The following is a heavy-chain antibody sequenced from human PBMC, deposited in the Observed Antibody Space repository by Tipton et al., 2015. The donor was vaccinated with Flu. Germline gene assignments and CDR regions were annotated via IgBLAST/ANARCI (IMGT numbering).Heavy chain of an antibody. CDR2: VYHGGTT. V-gene: IGHV4-38-2*02. J-gene: IGHJ3*01. CDR1: GYSISSRYY. CDR3: ARGRDNAFDV. Sequence: GLVKPSETLSLTCTVSGYSISSRYYWGWIRQPPGKGLEWIGCVYHGGTTYYNPSLKSRLTMSVDTSKNQFSLKLSSVTAADTAVYYCARGRDNAFDVWGQGTKVTVSS. D-gene: IGHD1-14*01.